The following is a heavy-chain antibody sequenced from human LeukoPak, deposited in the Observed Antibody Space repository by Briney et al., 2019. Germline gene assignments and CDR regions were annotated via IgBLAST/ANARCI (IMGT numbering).Heavy chain of an antibody. J-gene: IGHJ4*02. V-gene: IGHV3-23*01. CDR1: GFTFSSYA. Sequence: GGSLRLSCAASGFTFSSYAMSWVRQAPGKGLEWVSAISGSGGSTYYADSVKGRFTISRDNSKNTLYLQMNSLRAEATALYYCAKSRIAVAGPTDWGQGTLVTVSS. CDR2: ISGSGGST. CDR3: AKSRIAVAGPTD. D-gene: IGHD6-19*01.